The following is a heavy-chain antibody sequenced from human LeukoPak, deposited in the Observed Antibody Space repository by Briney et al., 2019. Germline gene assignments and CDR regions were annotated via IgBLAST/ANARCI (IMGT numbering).Heavy chain of an antibody. V-gene: IGHV3-30*18. CDR1: GFSFSSYG. CDR3: AKDCGGTKWELGRDYFDY. Sequence: GGSLRLSCAASGFSFSSYGMHWVRQAPGKGLEWVAVLSYDGSNKYYADSVKGRFTISRDNSKNTLYLQMNSLRAEDTAVYYCAKDCGGTKWELGRDYFDYWGQGTLVTVSS. D-gene: IGHD1-26*01. CDR2: LSYDGSNK. J-gene: IGHJ4*02.